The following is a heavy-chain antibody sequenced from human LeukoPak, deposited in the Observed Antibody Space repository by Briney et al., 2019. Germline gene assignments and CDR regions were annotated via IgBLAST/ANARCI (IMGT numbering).Heavy chain of an antibody. V-gene: IGHV3-11*01. CDR2: ITSSGSAI. CDR3: ATDIVSTSGDY. D-gene: IGHD5/OR15-5a*01. J-gene: IGHJ4*02. Sequence: GGSLRLSCAASGFTFSDYYMSWIRQAPGKGLEWVSYITSSGSAIYYADSVRGRFTISRDNARNSMFLHMDDLRAEGTAIYYCATDIVSTSGDYWGQGTLVTVSS. CDR1: GFTFSDYY.